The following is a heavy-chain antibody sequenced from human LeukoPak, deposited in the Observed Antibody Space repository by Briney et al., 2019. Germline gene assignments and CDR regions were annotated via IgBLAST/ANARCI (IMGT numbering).Heavy chain of an antibody. J-gene: IGHJ6*02. Sequence: GGSLRLSCAASGFTFSSYSMNWVRQAPGKGLEWVSSISSSSSYIYYADSVKGRFTISRDNAKSSLYLQMNSLRAEDTAVYYCARVIERQWLIPSYYYYGMDVWGQGTTVTVSS. CDR3: ARVIERQWLIPSYYYYGMDV. CDR1: GFTFSSYS. D-gene: IGHD6-19*01. V-gene: IGHV3-21*01. CDR2: ISSSSSYI.